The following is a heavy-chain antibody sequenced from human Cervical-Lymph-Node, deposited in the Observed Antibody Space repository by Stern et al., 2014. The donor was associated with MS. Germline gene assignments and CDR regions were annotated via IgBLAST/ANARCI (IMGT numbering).Heavy chain of an antibody. CDR2: ISYDGNHK. Sequence: VHLVESGGAVVQPGRSLRLSCAASGFTFSSYGMHWVPQAPGKGLEWVTVISYDGNHKYYAASVKGRFTISRDNSKNTLHLQMNSVTPDDTAIYYCARDYEDTSMLFDHWGQGTLVTVSS. J-gene: IGHJ4*02. V-gene: IGHV3-30*03. D-gene: IGHD2-8*01. CDR3: ARDYEDTSMLFDH. CDR1: GFTFSSYG.